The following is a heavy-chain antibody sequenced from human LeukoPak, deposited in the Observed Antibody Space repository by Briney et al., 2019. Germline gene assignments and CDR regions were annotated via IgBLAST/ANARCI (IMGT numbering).Heavy chain of an antibody. V-gene: IGHV1-2*02. CDR3: AGLSGYDPYYFDY. J-gene: IGHJ4*02. D-gene: IGHD5-12*01. CDR2: INPNXGGT. CDR1: GYSLTGYX. Sequence: ASVKVSCKAXGYSLTGYXXXXXXXXPGQGLXXXXXINPNXGGTDYAXXFQGRVXXTXXXXXSKAYMEASELTSDDTAVYYCAGLSGYDPYYFDYWGQGTLVAVSS.